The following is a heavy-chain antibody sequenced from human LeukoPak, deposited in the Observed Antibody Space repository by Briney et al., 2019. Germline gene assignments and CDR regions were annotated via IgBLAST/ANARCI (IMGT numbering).Heavy chain of an antibody. Sequence: ASVKVSCKASGYTFTSYDINWARQATGQGLEWLGWMKPHSGDTGYAQRFQGRVTMTRDTSTNTAYLELNSLISEDTAVYYCARYCSGNGCFPSSAAFDFWGQGTMVTVSS. CDR3: ARYCSGNGCFPSSAAFDF. CDR1: GYTFTSYD. J-gene: IGHJ3*01. CDR2: MKPHSGDT. D-gene: IGHD2-15*01. V-gene: IGHV1-8*01.